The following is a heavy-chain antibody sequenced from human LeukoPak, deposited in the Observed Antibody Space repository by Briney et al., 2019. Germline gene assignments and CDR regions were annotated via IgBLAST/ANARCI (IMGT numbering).Heavy chain of an antibody. J-gene: IGHJ5*02. Sequence: PSETLSLTCAVSGGSISSRNWWTWVRQPPGKGLEWIGEIYHSGTTNYNPSLKSRVTISVDKSKNQFSLKLSSVTAADTAVYYCARGFRRYSGSYLRNHNWFDPWGQGTLVTVSS. CDR3: ARGFRRYSGSYLRNHNWFDP. CDR1: GGSISSRNW. D-gene: IGHD1-26*01. V-gene: IGHV4-4*02. CDR2: IYHSGTT.